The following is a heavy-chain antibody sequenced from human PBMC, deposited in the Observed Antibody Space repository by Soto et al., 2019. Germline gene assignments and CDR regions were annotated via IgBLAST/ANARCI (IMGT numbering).Heavy chain of an antibody. J-gene: IGHJ5*02. CDR1: GGTFSRYA. D-gene: IGHD2-21*01. V-gene: IGHV1-69*01. CDR2: IIPIFGTA. Sequence: QVQLVQSGAEVKNPGSSVKVSCKASGGTFSRYAISWVRQAPGQGLEWMGGIIPIFGTANYAQKFQGRVTITADESTSTAYMELSSLRSEDTAVYYCARDILRANWFDPWGQGTLVTVSS. CDR3: ARDILRANWFDP.